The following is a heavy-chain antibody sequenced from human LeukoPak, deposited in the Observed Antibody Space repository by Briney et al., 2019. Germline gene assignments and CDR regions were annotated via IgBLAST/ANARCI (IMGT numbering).Heavy chain of an antibody. CDR2: MNPNSGNT. J-gene: IGHJ6*02. CDR3: ATVHPFCRGSSTSCFHYYYGMDV. Sequence: ASVKVSCKASGYTFTSYDINWVRQATGQGLEWMGWMNPNSGNTGYAQKFQGRVTMTEDTSTDTAYMELSSLRSEDTAVYYCATVHPFCRGSSTSCFHYYYGMDVWGQGTTVTVSS. CDR1: GYTFTSYD. D-gene: IGHD2-2*01. V-gene: IGHV1-8*01.